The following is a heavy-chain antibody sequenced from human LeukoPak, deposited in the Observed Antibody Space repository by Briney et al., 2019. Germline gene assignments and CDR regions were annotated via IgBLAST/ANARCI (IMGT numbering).Heavy chain of an antibody. V-gene: IGHV4-4*07. CDR1: GVSISSYY. Sequence: SETLSLTCTVSGVSISSYYWSWIRQPAGMGLEWIGRIYTSGSTNYNPSLKSRVTMSVDTSKNQFSLKLSSVTAADTAVYYCARDNYGSGSYLSVWFDPWGQGTLVTVSS. J-gene: IGHJ5*02. CDR3: ARDNYGSGSYLSVWFDP. D-gene: IGHD3-10*01. CDR2: IYTSGST.